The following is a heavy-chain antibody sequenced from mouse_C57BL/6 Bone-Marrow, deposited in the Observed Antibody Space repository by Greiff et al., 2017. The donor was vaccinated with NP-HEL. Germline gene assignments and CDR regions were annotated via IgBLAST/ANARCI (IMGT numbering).Heavy chain of an antibody. V-gene: IGHV2-3*01. J-gene: IGHJ4*01. CDR2: IWGDGST. CDR1: GFSLTSYG. D-gene: IGHD2-3*01. Sequence: VTLVVSGPGLVAPSQSLSITCTFSGFSLTSYGVSWVRQPPGKGLDWLGVIWGDGSTDYHSALISRLSISKDNSKSQVVLKLNSLQTDDTATYYCAPLLGAMDYWGQGTSVTVSS. CDR3: APLLGAMDY.